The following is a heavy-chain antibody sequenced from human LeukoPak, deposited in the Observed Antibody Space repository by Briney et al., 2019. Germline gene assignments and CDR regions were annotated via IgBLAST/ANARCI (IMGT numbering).Heavy chain of an antibody. CDR3: ARAPYYYYMDV. CDR2: IKQDGSEK. V-gene: IGHV3-7*01. J-gene: IGHJ6*03. Sequence: GGSLRLSCAASGVTISSYWMSWVRQAPGKGLEWVGNIKQDGSEKYYVDSVNRRITIFRDNEKNSLYLQMNSLRAEDTAVYYCARAPYYYYMDVWGKGTTVTASS. CDR1: GVTISSYW.